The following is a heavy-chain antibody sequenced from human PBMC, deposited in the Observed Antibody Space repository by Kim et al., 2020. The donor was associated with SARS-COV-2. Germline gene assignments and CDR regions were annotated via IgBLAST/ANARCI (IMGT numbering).Heavy chain of an antibody. V-gene: IGHV3-23*01. CDR2: ISASGANT. Sequence: GGSLRLSCAVSGFTFNSNVMTWVRQVPGKGLEWVSGISASGANTYYADSVKGRFSVSRDNSKNTMYMEMNSLRAEDTAVYYCAKVMATGAWSFDYWGRGTLVTVSS. CDR3: AKVMATGAWSFDY. CDR1: GFTFNSNV. D-gene: IGHD5-12*01. J-gene: IGHJ4*02.